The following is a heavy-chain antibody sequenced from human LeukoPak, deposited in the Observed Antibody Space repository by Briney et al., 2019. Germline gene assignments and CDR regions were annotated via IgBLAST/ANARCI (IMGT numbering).Heavy chain of an antibody. D-gene: IGHD2-8*01. CDR1: GGSISSGGYY. V-gene: IGHV4-31*03. CDR3: ACLSSNGRRAFDI. J-gene: IGHJ3*02. Sequence: SQTLSLTCTVAGGSISSGGYYWSWIRQHPGKGLEWIGYMYHSGNTNYNPSLRRRVTISVDTSKNQFSLKLTFVTAADTAVYYCACLSSNGRRAFDIWGQGTMVTVSS. CDR2: MYHSGNT.